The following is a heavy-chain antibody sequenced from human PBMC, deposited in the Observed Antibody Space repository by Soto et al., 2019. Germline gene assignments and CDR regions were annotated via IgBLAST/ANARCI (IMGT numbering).Heavy chain of an antibody. J-gene: IGHJ4*02. CDR1: GGSISSSNW. D-gene: IGHD3-16*02. V-gene: IGHV4-4*02. CDR3: ARGGYVWGSYRSWVY. Sequence: PSETLSLTCAVSGGSISSSNWWSWVRQPPGKGLEWIGEIYHSGSTNYNPSLKSRVTISVDTSKNQFSLKLSSVTAADTAVYYCARGGYVWGSYRSWVYWGQGTLVTVSS. CDR2: IYHSGST.